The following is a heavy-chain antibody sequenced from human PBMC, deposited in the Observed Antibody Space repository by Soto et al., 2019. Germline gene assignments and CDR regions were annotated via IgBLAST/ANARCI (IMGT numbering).Heavy chain of an antibody. CDR3: ARGGSYGFVWFYYYAMDV. CDR1: GFMFTKHW. Sequence: EVQLVESGGGAVQPGGSLRLSCVVSGFMFTKHWMGWVRQVPGKGLEWLANINEDGSEKNYVDCVKGRFTISRDNAKKLMYLQKSRLRAEDTAVYYCARGGSYGFVWFYYYAMDVWGPGTAVTVSS. CDR2: INEDGSEK. J-gene: IGHJ6*02. V-gene: IGHV3-7*01. D-gene: IGHD5-18*01.